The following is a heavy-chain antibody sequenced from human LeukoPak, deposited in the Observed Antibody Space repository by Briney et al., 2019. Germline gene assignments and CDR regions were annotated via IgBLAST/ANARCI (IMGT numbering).Heavy chain of an antibody. V-gene: IGHV3-30*03. J-gene: IGHJ4*02. CDR3: ARDYSSHSSVAERYFDY. CDR2: ISYDGSNK. Sequence: SLRVSRAASAFTFRSYGIHWVRQAPAKGLEWVAVISYDGSNKYYGDSVKGRFTISRANSKNTLYLPMNSLRAEDTAVYYCARDYSSHSSVAERYFDYSGPGAPFTVSS. D-gene: IGHD6-19*01. CDR1: AFTFRSYG.